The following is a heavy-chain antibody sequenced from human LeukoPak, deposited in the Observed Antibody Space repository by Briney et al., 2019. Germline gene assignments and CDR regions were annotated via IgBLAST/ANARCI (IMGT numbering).Heavy chain of an antibody. D-gene: IGHD6-19*01. J-gene: IGHJ4*02. CDR2: INAGNGNT. CDR1: GYTFISYA. Sequence: GASVKVSCKASGYTFISYAMHWVRQAPGQRLEWMGWINAGNGNTKYSQKFQGRVTITRDTSASTAYMELSSLRSEDTAVYYCARTTPLKSSGWAFDYWGQGTLVTVS. CDR3: ARTTPLKSSGWAFDY. V-gene: IGHV1-3*01.